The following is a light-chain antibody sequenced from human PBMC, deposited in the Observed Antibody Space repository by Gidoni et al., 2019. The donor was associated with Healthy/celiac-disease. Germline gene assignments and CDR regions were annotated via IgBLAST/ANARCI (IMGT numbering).Light chain of an antibody. Sequence: AIRMTQSPSSFSASTGDRVTITCRASQGISSYLAWYQQKPGKAPKLLIYAASTLQSGVPSRFSGSGSGTDFTLTISCLQSEDFATYYCQQYYSYPTFGQGTRLEIE. J-gene: IGKJ5*01. CDR3: QQYYSYPT. CDR2: AAS. CDR1: QGISSY. V-gene: IGKV1-8*01.